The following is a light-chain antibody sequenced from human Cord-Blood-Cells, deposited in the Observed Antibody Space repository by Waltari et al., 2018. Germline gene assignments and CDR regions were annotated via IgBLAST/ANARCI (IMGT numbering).Light chain of an antibody. CDR2: DLS. J-gene: IGLJ3*02. V-gene: IGLV2-14*01. CDR3: SSYTSSSTWV. Sequence: QSALTQPASVSGSPGQSITISCTGTSSDVGGYNSVSWYQQHPGKAPKLMIYDLSKRPSGVSNRFSGSKSGNTASLTISGLQTEDEADYYCSSYTSSSTWVFGGGTKLTVL. CDR1: SSDVGGYNS.